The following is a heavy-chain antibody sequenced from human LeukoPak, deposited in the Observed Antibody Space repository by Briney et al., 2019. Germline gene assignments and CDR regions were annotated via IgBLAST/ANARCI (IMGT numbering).Heavy chain of an antibody. CDR2: FDPEDGET. J-gene: IGHJ6*02. CDR3: ATAISGSYYELYPLHYYYYGMDV. CDR1: GYTLTELS. V-gene: IGHV1-24*01. D-gene: IGHD1-26*01. Sequence: GGSVKVSCKVSGYTLTELSMHWVRQAPGKGLEWMGGFDPEDGETIYAQKFQGRVTMTEDTPTDTAYMELSSLRSEDTAVYYCATAISGSYYELYPLHYYYYGMDVWGQGTTVTVSS.